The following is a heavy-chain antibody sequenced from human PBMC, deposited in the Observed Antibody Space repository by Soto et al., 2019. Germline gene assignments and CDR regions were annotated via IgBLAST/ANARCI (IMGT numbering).Heavy chain of an antibody. CDR1: GGTFSTYT. CDR3: ARGLECRGYCLDKPTWFAP. V-gene: IGHV1-69*06. J-gene: IGHJ5*02. D-gene: IGHD2-15*01. CDR2: IIPIFGTP. Sequence: SVNVSCKASGGTFSTYTFSWVRQAPGQGLEWMGRIIPIFGTPYYAQKFQGRVTITADKSTSTVYMELSSLRSDDTAVYFCARGLECRGYCLDKPTWFAPWGQGTLVTVSS.